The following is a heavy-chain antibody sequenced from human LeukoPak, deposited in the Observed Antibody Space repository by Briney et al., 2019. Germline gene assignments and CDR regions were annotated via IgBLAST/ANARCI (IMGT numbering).Heavy chain of an antibody. D-gene: IGHD3-22*01. CDR3: ASCYYDSSGYYYAYAFDI. Sequence: PGGSLRLSCAASGFTFSYYWMSWVRQAPGKGLEWVSVIYSGGSTYYADSVKGRFTISRDNSKNTLYLQMNSLRAEDTAVYYCASCYYDSSGYYYAYAFDIWGKGTMVTVSS. CDR1: GFTFSYYW. V-gene: IGHV3-66*01. J-gene: IGHJ3*02. CDR2: IYSGGST.